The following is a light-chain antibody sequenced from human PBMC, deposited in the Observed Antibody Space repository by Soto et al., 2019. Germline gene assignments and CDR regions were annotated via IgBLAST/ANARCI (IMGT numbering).Light chain of an antibody. CDR3: SSDTSSSTSRYV. J-gene: IGLJ1*01. V-gene: IGLV2-14*01. CDR1: SSDVGGYNY. Sequence: QSALTQPASVSGSPGQSITISCTGTSSDVGGYNYVSWYQQHPGKAPKLMIYDVSNRPSGVSNRFSGSKSGNTASLTISGLQAEDEADYYCSSDTSSSTSRYVFGTGTKLTVL. CDR2: DVS.